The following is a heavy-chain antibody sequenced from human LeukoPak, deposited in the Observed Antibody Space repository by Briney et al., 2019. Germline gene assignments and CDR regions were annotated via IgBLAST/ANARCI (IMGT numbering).Heavy chain of an antibody. CDR3: AREGSGCPDY. Sequence: GRSLRLSCAASGFSFKDTGMHWVRQAPGKGLEWVANIKQDGSEKYYVDSVKGRFTISRDNAKNSLYLQMNSLRAEDTAVYYCAREGSGCPDYWGQGTLVTVSS. D-gene: IGHD6-19*01. J-gene: IGHJ4*02. V-gene: IGHV3-7*03. CDR1: GFSFKDTG. CDR2: IKQDGSEK.